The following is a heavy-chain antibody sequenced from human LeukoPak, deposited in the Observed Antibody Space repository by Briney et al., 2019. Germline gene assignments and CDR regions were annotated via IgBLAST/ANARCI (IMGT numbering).Heavy chain of an antibody. D-gene: IGHD6-13*01. CDR1: GFTFSSYS. J-gene: IGHJ4*02. Sequence: PGGSLRLSCAASGFTFSSYSMNWVRQAPGKGLEWVSSISSSNSYIYYADSVKGRFTISRDNAKNSLYLQMNSLRAEDTAVYCCARGSSSRIDYWGQGTLVTVSS. CDR3: ARGSSSRIDY. V-gene: IGHV3-21*01. CDR2: ISSSNSYI.